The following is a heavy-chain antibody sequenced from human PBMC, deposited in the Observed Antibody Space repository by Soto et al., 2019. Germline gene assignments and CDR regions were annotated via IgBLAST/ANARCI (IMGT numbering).Heavy chain of an antibody. Sequence: SGPTLVNPTQTLTLTCTFSGFSLSTSGVSEGKISQPPGKALEWLALIYWNDDKRYSPSLKSRLTITKDTSKNQVVLTMTNMDPVYTVTYYCAHESIVVVPSRGFDPWGQGTLVTVSS. V-gene: IGHV2-5*01. CDR3: AHESIVVVPSRGFDP. D-gene: IGHD2-2*01. CDR1: GFSLSTSGVS. J-gene: IGHJ5*02. CDR2: IYWNDDK.